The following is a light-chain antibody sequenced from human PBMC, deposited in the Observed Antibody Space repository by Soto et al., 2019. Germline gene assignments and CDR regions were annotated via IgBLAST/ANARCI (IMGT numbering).Light chain of an antibody. V-gene: IGKV1-9*01. J-gene: IGKJ5*01. CDR1: HVISTS. CDR3: QQLFDSPIT. Sequence: DIPLTQSPSFLSPSIGESVTITCRASHVISTSLAWYQVKPGKAPKLLIYAASTLESGVPSRFSATVSGTEFSLTITSLQPEDFATYYCQQLFDSPITFGQGTRLATK. CDR2: AAS.